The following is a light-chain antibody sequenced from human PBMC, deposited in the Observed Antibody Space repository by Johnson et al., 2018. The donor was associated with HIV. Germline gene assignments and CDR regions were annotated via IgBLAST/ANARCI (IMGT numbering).Light chain of an antibody. CDR2: DNN. V-gene: IGLV1-51*01. CDR3: GTWDSSLSAYV. Sequence: QSVLTQPPSVSAAPGQKVTISCSGSSSNIGRNYVSWYQQLPGTAPKLLIFDNNKRPSGIPDRFSGSKSGTSATLCITGLQTGGEADYYCGTWDSSLSAYVFGTGTKVTVL. CDR1: SSNIGRNY. J-gene: IGLJ1*01.